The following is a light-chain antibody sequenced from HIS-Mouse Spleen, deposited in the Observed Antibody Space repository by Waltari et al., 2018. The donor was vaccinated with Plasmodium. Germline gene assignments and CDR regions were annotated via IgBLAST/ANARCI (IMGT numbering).Light chain of an antibody. CDR2: GAS. V-gene: IGKV3-20*01. J-gene: IGKJ5*01. Sequence: EIVLTQSPGTLSLSPGERATLSCRASQSVSSSYLAWYQQKPGQAPRLLILGASSRATGIPDRFRGSGYGTDFTLTISRLEPEDFAVYYGQQYGSSPITFGQGTRLEIK. CDR1: QSVSSSY. CDR3: QQYGSSPIT.